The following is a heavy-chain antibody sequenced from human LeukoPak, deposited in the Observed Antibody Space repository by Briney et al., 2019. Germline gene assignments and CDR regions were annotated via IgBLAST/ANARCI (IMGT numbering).Heavy chain of an antibody. V-gene: IGHV3-11*03. CDR2: ISGSSSYT. Sequence: GGSLRLSCAASGFTFSDYYMNWIRQAPGKGLEWVSYISGSSSYTNYADSVKGRFTISRDNAKNSLYLQMNSLRAEDTAVYYCATRGHSSSWYYFDYWGQGTLVAVSS. D-gene: IGHD6-13*01. CDR1: GFTFSDYY. CDR3: ATRGHSSSWYYFDY. J-gene: IGHJ4*02.